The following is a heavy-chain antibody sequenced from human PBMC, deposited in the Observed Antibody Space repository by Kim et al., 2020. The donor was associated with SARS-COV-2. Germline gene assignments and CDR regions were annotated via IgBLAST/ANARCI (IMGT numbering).Heavy chain of an antibody. Sequence: GGSLRLSCAASGFTFSSYGMHWVRQAPGKGLEWVAVIWYDGSNKYYADSVKGRFTISRDNSKNTLYLQMNSLRAEDTAVYYCARGYDFWSGYQGGVDYWGQGTLVTVSS. CDR3: ARGYDFWSGYQGGVDY. CDR1: GFTFSSYG. D-gene: IGHD3-3*01. J-gene: IGHJ4*02. CDR2: IWYDGSNK. V-gene: IGHV3-33*01.